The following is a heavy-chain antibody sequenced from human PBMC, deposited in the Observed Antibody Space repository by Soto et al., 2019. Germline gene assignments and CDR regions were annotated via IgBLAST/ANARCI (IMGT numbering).Heavy chain of an antibody. Sequence: QVQLVQSGAEVKKPGSSVKVSCKASGGTFSSYAIGWVRQAPGQGLEWMGGIIPIFGTANYAQKFQGRVTITADESTSTAYMELSSLRSEDTAVYYCARGGVPAGISYYYYGMDVWGQGTTVTVSS. D-gene: IGHD2-2*01. CDR2: IIPIFGTA. CDR3: ARGGVPAGISYYYYGMDV. J-gene: IGHJ6*02. V-gene: IGHV1-69*01. CDR1: GGTFSSYA.